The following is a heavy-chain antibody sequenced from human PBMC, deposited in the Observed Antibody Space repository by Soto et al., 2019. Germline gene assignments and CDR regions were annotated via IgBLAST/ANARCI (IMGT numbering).Heavy chain of an antibody. V-gene: IGHV1-8*02. D-gene: IGHD3-16*01. CDR2: MNAKSGDT. Sequence: VKVSCKASGYTFSDFDINWLRQAAGQGPEWMGWMNAKSGDTFSAQRFQGKFTMTWDTSLSTAYMEVGSLTSDDAAIYYCARGNPFNYAGFDVWGQGTTVTVSS. CDR1: GYTFSDFD. J-gene: IGHJ6*02. CDR3: ARGNPFNYAGFDV.